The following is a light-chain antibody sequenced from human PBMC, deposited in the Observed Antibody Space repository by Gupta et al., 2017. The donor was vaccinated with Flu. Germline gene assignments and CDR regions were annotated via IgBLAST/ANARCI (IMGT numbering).Light chain of an antibody. CDR3: QQSNTDIIT. V-gene: IGKV1-39*01. CDR1: QSISNY. Sequence: PSSVSASVGDRVTITCRASQSISNYLKWYQQKPGKAPKLLIYSSSTLQSGVPSRFSGSGSGTDFTLTISRLQPEDSATYFCQQSNTDIITFGQGTRLEIK. CDR2: SSS. J-gene: IGKJ5*01.